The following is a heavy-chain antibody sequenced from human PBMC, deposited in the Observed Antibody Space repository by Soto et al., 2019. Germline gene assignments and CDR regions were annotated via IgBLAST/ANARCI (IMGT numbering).Heavy chain of an antibody. CDR2: IYSGGST. J-gene: IGHJ4*02. Sequence: EVQLVESGGGLVQPGGSLRLSCAASGFTVSSNYMSWVRQAPGKGLEWVSVIYSGGSTYYADSVKGRFTLSRHNSKNPLYLQMNSLRAEDTAVYYCASGNWNAVFDYWGQGTLVTVSS. D-gene: IGHD1-1*01. V-gene: IGHV3-53*04. CDR1: GFTVSSNY. CDR3: ASGNWNAVFDY.